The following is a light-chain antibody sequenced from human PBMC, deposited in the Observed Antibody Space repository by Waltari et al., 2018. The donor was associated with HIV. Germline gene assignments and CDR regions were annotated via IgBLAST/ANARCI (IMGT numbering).Light chain of an antibody. V-gene: IGKV3-11*01. CDR3: QQRRDWPT. CDR2: DAF. Sequence: EIVLTQSPATLSLSPGERATLSCWASQSVDNYLAWYQQKPGQAPRILIYDAFNRATGIPARFSGSGSGTDFTLTISSLEPEDFAVYYCQQRRDWPTFGGGTKVEIK. CDR1: QSVDNY. J-gene: IGKJ4*01.